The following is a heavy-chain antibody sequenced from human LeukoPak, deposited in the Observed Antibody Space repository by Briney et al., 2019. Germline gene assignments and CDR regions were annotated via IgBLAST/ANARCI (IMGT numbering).Heavy chain of an antibody. CDR1: GFSISDYY. J-gene: IGHJ4*02. Sequence: GGSLRLSCDASGFSISDYYMSWIRQSPGKGLEWISYITSGSGSTKYADSVKGRFTISRDKAKNSVALQLNSLRAEDTAVYYCTKERRGTYYAFESWGRGTLVTVSS. CDR2: ITSGSGST. D-gene: IGHD3-16*01. CDR3: TKERRGTYYAFES. V-gene: IGHV3-11*05.